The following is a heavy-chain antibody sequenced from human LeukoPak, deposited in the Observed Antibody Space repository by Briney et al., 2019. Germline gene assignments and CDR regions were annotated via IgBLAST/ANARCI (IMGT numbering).Heavy chain of an antibody. V-gene: IGHV5-51*01. D-gene: IGHD2-2*01. CDR3: ARRAMEDCSSTSCHYSYYYYYMDV. CDR1: GYNFTSYW. J-gene: IGHJ6*03. Sequence: GESLKISCKASGYNFTSYWIGWVRQMPGKGLEWMGIIYTGDSDTRYSPSFQGQVTISADKSISTAYLQWSSLKASDTAMYYCARRAMEDCSSTSCHYSYYYYYMDVWGKGTTVTVSS. CDR2: IYTGDSDT.